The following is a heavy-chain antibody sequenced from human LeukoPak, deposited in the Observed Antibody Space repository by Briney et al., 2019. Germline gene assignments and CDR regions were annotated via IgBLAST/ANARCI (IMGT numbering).Heavy chain of an antibody. CDR2: IYYSGST. J-gene: IGHJ4*02. D-gene: IGHD3-22*01. Sequence: SETLSLTCTVSGGSISSSSYYWGWIRQPPGKGLEWIGSIYYSGSTYYNPSLKSRVTISVDTSKNQFSLKLSSMTAADTAVYYCARLAYDSSGYYGLDYWGQGTLVTVSS. V-gene: IGHV4-39*01. CDR3: ARLAYDSSGYYGLDY. CDR1: GGSISSSSYY.